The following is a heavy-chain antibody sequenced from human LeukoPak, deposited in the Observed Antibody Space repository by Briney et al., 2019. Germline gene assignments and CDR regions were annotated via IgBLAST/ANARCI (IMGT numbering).Heavy chain of an antibody. CDR1: GLTVSSNY. CDR2: IYSGGST. Sequence: GGSLRLSCAASGLTVSSNYMSWVRHSPGKGLEWVSVIYSGGSTYYANSVKGRFTISRDNSKNTLYLQVNSLRAEDTAVYYCARSIVGTTSAFDIWGQGTMVTVSS. CDR3: ARSIVGTTSAFDI. J-gene: IGHJ3*02. V-gene: IGHV3-66*01. D-gene: IGHD1-26*01.